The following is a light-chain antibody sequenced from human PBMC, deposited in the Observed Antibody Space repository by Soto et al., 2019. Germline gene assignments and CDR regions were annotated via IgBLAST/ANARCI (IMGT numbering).Light chain of an antibody. CDR2: DVS. CDR1: SSDVGGYNY. CDR3: QSYDMSLNNHV. V-gene: IGLV2-11*01. J-gene: IGLJ1*01. Sequence: QSALTQPRSVSGSPGQSVTISCTGTSSDVGGYNYVSWYQQHPGKAPKLMIYDVSKRPSGVPDRFSGSKSGNTASLTISGLQAEDEADYYCQSYDMSLNNHVFGTGTKVTVL.